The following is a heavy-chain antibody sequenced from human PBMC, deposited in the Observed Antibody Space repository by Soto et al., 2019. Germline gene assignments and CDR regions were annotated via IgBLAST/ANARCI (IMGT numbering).Heavy chain of an antibody. Sequence: QVQLQESGPGLVKPSETLSLTCTVSGGSISRYYWNWIRQPPGKGLEWIGYIYYSGSTNYNPSLKTQVTISVDPSKNHFYLTLSSVTDADTAVYYCARDPGSGSYYGWFDPWGQGTLVTVSS. CDR2: IYYSGST. J-gene: IGHJ5*02. D-gene: IGHD3-10*01. CDR3: ARDPGSGSYYGWFDP. V-gene: IGHV4-59*01. CDR1: GGSISRYY.